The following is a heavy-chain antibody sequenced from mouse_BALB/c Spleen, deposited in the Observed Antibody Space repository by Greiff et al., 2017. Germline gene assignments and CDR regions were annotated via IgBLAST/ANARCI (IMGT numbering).Heavy chain of an antibody. V-gene: IGHV3-2*02. Sequence: EVNLVESGPGLVKPSQSLSLTCTVTGYSITSDYAWNWIRQFPGNKLEWMGYISYSGSTSYNPSLKSRISITRDTSKNQFFLQLNSVTTEDTATYYCASGVDLEGYGFAYWGQGTLVTVSA. D-gene: IGHD2-14*01. J-gene: IGHJ3*01. CDR1: GYSITSDYA. CDR3: ASGVDLEGYGFAY. CDR2: ISYSGST.